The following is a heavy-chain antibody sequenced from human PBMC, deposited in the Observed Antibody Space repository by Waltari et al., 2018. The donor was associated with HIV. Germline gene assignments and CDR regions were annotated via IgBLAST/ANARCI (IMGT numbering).Heavy chain of an antibody. Sequence: DEQLVESGGGFVQPGESLRLSCVVSGFALSGYSMNWVRQAPGKGLELIAYITSSSSTIYYADSVRGRFTISRDNANNSLYLQMSSLRVEDTAVYYCSGPDGDQGTSVTYYGMGVWGQGTTVIVSS. CDR2: ITSSSSTI. V-gene: IGHV3-48*01. D-gene: IGHD4-17*01. J-gene: IGHJ6*02. CDR3: SGPDGDQGTSVTYYGMGV. CDR1: GFALSGYS.